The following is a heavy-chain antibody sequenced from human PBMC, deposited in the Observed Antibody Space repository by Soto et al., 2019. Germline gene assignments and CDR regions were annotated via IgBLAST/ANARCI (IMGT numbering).Heavy chain of an antibody. CDR3: ARVREGQMATLYYFDY. V-gene: IGHV4-59*01. CDR1: GGSISSYY. J-gene: IGHJ4*02. CDR2: IYYSGST. D-gene: IGHD5-12*01. Sequence: LSLTCTVSGGSISSYYWSWIRQPPGKGLEWIGYIYYSGSTNYNPSLKSRVTISVDTSKNQFSLKLSSVTAADTAVYYCARVREGQMATLYYFDYWGQGTLVTVSS.